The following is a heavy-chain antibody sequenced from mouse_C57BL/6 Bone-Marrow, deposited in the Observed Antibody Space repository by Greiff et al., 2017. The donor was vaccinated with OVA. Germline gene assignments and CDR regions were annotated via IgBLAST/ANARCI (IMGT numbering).Heavy chain of an antibody. CDR1: GYTFTSYW. V-gene: IGHV1-64*01. Sequence: QVQLQQPGAELVKPGASVKLSCKASGYTFTSYWMHWVKQRPGQGLEWIGMIHPNSGSTNYNEKFKSKATLTVDKSSSTAYMQLSSLTSEDSAVYYCARSGSIWYLDVWGTGTTVTVSS. CDR2: IHPNSGST. J-gene: IGHJ1*03. D-gene: IGHD2-10*02. CDR3: ARSGSIWYLDV.